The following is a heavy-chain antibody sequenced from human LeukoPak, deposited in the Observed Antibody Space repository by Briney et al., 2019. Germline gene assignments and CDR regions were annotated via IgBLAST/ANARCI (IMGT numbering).Heavy chain of an antibody. CDR1: GDTVSSNSAA. CDR2: TYYRSKWYN. V-gene: IGHV6-1*01. D-gene: IGHD3-16*01. CDR3: ARDPAGKGGYVFYYDY. Sequence: SQTLSLTCAISGDTVSSNSAAWNWIMQSPSRGLEWLGRTYYRSKWYNDYAVSVKSRITINPDTSKHQFSLQLNSVTPEDTAVYYCARDPAGKGGYVFYYDYWGQGTLVTVSS. J-gene: IGHJ4*02.